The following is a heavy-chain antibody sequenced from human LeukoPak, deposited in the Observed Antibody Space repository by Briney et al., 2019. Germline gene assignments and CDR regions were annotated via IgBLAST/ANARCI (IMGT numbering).Heavy chain of an antibody. CDR3: AREVPTYYYDSTTPRYLDY. J-gene: IGHJ4*02. CDR1: GYTFTSYG. V-gene: IGHV1-18*01. Sequence: GASVKVSCKASGYTFTSYGISWVRQAPGQGLEWMGWISAYNGNTNYAQKLQGRVTMTTDTSTSTAYMELRSLRSDDTAVYYCAREVPTYYYDSTTPRYLDYWGQGTLVTVSS. CDR2: ISAYNGNT. D-gene: IGHD3-22*01.